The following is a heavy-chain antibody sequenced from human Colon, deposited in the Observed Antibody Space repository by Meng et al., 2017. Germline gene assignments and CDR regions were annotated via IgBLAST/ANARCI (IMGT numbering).Heavy chain of an antibody. D-gene: IGHD3-9*01. CDR3: ARATYYDILTGYSAKYYFDY. CDR2: ISSSSSYI. V-gene: IGHV3-21*01. Sequence: GESLKISCAASGFTFSSYSMNWVRQAPGNGLEWVSSISSSSSYIYYADSVKGRFTISRDNAKNSLYLQMNSLRAEDTAVYYCARATYYDILTGYSAKYYFDYWGQGTLVTVSS. J-gene: IGHJ4*02. CDR1: GFTFSSYS.